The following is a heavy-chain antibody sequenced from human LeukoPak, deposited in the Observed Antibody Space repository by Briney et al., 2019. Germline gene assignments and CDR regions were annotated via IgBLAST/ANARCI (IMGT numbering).Heavy chain of an antibody. Sequence: GGSLRLFCAASVFTFSSYCMNWVRQALGKGLEWVSYISCSSVNKYYAASVKGRFTLSTANHTTSLYLQINSLRAEDTAVYYSARAPMTYSGTYYGEDYWGQGTLVTVST. CDR1: VFTFSSYC. J-gene: IGHJ4*02. V-gene: IGHV3-48*01. D-gene: IGHD1-26*01. CDR2: ISCSSVNK. CDR3: ARAPMTYSGTYYGEDY.